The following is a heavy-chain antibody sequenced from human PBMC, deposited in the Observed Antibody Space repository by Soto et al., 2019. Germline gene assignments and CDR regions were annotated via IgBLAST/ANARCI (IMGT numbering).Heavy chain of an antibody. CDR1: GGSISSGGYY. D-gene: IGHD2-2*01. CDR2: XXXXXXX. J-gene: IGHJ4*02. Sequence: PSETLSLTCAVSGGSISSGGYYWSWIRQHPGXXXXWIXXXXXXXXXXXXXXXXXXXXLSVDTTKNQFSLKMTSLTAADTAVYYCARVIGGPRGCSSSSCYVFDSWGQGTLVTVSS. CDR3: ARVIGGPRGCSSSSCYVFDS. V-gene: IGHV4-31*11.